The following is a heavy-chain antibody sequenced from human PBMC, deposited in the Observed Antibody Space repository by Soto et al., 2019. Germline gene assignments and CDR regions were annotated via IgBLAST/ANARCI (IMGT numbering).Heavy chain of an antibody. CDR1: GGTFNSYD. CDR2: IIPIVETP. D-gene: IGHD3-22*01. Sequence: QVQLVQSGAEVKTPGSSMKVSCKASGGTFNSYDINWVRQAPGQGLEWMGGIIPIVETPKYAQKFQGRVTINADESTNTVYMELSSLRSEDTAMYYCARLSRPNYYDASGFFKDNWFDPWGQGTLVTVSS. CDR3: ARLSRPNYYDASGFFKDNWFDP. V-gene: IGHV1-69*01. J-gene: IGHJ5*02.